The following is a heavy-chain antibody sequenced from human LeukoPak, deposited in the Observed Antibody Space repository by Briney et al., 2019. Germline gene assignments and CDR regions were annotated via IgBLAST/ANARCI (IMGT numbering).Heavy chain of an antibody. D-gene: IGHD3-10*01. Sequence: ASVKVSCKASGYTFTSYGISWVRQAPGQGLEWMGWISAYNGNTNYAQKLQGRVTMTTDTSTSTAYMELRSLRAEDTAVYYCARDLVWFGEFSGDYWGQGTLVTVSS. CDR2: ISAYNGNT. J-gene: IGHJ4*02. CDR3: ARDLVWFGEFSGDY. CDR1: GYTFTSYG. V-gene: IGHV1-18*01.